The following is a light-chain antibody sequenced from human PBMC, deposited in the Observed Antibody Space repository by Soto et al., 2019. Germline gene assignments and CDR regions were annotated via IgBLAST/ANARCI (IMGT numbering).Light chain of an antibody. J-gene: IGKJ5*01. V-gene: IGKV3-15*01. Sequence: EVLMTQSPATLSGSPGDRATLSCRSSQSINSNLAWYQQQPGQAPRLLIYGASTRATAVPDRFSGSGSGTDFTLTITSLQSDDFAVYFCQQYNNWPPITCGQGTRREIK. CDR3: QQYNNWPPIT. CDR1: QSINSN. CDR2: GAS.